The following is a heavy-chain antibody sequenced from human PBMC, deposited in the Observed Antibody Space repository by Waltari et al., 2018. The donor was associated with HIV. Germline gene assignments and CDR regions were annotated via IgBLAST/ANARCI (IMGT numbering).Heavy chain of an antibody. V-gene: IGHV3-30*03. CDR3: ASTYGSGSYHFDY. Sequence: QVQLVESGGDVVQPGRSLRLSCAASGLPFSIYGLHWVRQAPGKGLEWMAFISNDGSDKYYADSVKGRFTISRDTSKNTLYLQMNNLRHEDTAAYYCASTYGSGSYHFDYWGQGTRVTVSS. J-gene: IGHJ4*02. D-gene: IGHD3-10*01. CDR2: ISNDGSDK. CDR1: GLPFSIYG.